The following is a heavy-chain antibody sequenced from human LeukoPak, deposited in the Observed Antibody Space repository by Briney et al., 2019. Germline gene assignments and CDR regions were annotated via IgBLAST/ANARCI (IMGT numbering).Heavy chain of an antibody. Sequence: TSETLSLTCTVSGYSISSGYYWGWIRQPPGKGLEWIGSIYHSGSTYYNPSLKSRVTISLDTSRNQFSLKLNSVTAADTAVYYCAKSNGYGLIDIWGQGTMVTVSS. CDR3: AKSNGYGLIDI. J-gene: IGHJ3*02. D-gene: IGHD3-22*01. CDR2: IYHSGST. V-gene: IGHV4-38-2*02. CDR1: GYSISSGYY.